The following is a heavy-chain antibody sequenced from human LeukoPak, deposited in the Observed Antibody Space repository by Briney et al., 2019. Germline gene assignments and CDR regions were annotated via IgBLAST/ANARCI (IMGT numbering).Heavy chain of an antibody. Sequence: GRSLRLSCAASGFTFSSYAMHWVRQAPGKGLEWVAVISYDGSNKYYADSVKGRFTISRDNSKNTPHLQMNSLRAEDTAVYYCARVIQWLIDYWGQGTLVTVSS. J-gene: IGHJ4*02. CDR3: ARVIQWLIDY. D-gene: IGHD5-12*01. CDR1: GFTFSSYA. V-gene: IGHV3-30*04. CDR2: ISYDGSNK.